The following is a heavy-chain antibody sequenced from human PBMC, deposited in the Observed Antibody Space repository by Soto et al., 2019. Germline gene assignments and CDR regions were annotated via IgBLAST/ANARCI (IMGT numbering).Heavy chain of an antibody. V-gene: IGHV3-21*01. D-gene: IGHD2-15*01. CDR1: GFTFSFYS. CDR3: ARDSCSRRGSCYPVTDY. Sequence: VGSLRLSCAASGFTFSFYSMNWVRQAPGKGLEWVSSISSSSSYIYYADSVKGRFTISRDNAKNSLYPQMNSLRAEDTAVYYCARDSCSRRGSCYPVTDYWGQGTLVTVSS. J-gene: IGHJ4*02. CDR2: ISSSSSYI.